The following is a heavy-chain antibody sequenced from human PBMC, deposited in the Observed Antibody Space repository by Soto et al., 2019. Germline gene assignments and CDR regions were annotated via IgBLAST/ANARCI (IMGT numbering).Heavy chain of an antibody. CDR2: IHYTGST. CDR1: GDSVSSETYY. J-gene: IGHJ4*02. V-gene: IGHV4-61*01. Sequence: PSETLSLTCTVSGDSVSSETYYWSWIRQPPGRTLEYIGHIHYTGSTNYNPSLKSRVTISVDTSKNQFSLKLKSVTAADTAMYYCVKKASGDSGGWRPGFFFDHWGQGTLVTVSS. CDR3: VKKASGDSGGWRPGFFFDH. D-gene: IGHD6-19*01.